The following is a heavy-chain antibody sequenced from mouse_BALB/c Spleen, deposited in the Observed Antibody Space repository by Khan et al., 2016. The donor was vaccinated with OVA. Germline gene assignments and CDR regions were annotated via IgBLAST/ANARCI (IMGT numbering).Heavy chain of an antibody. J-gene: IGHJ3*01. Sequence: VQLKQPGPELVKPGASVKSSCQASGYSFTNYIIHWVTQNPGQGLEWIGYINPYNDGAKYNEKFKGKVTLTSDKSSSTAYMELSGLTSEDSAVYYCASDCGRSFWFAYGGQGALVTVSA. V-gene: IGHV1S136*01. CDR1: GYSFTNYI. CDR2: INPYNDGA. CDR3: ASDCGRSFWFAY. D-gene: IGHD1-1*01.